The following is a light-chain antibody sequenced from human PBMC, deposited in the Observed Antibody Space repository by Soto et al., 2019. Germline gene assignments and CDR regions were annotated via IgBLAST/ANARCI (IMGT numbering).Light chain of an antibody. CDR2: GAS. V-gene: IGKV3-20*01. Sequence: EIVLTQSPGTLSLSPGERATLSCRASQSVSSSYLAWYQQKPGQAPRLLIYGASSRATGIPDRFSGSGSGTDFPLTISRLEPEDCAVYYCQQYGSSPPWTFGQGTKVDIK. CDR3: QQYGSSPPWT. J-gene: IGKJ1*01. CDR1: QSVSSSY.